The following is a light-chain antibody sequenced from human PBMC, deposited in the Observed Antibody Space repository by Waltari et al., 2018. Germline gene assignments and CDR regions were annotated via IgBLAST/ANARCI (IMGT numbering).Light chain of an antibody. CDR2: VNSDGSH. Sequence: QLELTQSPSASASLGASVKLTCTLSSGHITNVVAWHQQQPQKCPRYLMKVNSDGSHSRGDEIPDRFSGYSSGAERYLXISXXQSEDEADYYCQTGGXGXXVFGGGTKLTVL. V-gene: IGLV4-69*01. J-gene: IGLJ3*02. CDR3: QTGGXGXXV. CDR1: SGHITNV.